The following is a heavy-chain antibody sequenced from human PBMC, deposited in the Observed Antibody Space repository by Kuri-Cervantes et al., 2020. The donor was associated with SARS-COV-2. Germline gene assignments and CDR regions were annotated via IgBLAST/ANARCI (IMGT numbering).Heavy chain of an antibody. CDR1: GFSLKRNY. CDR2: IYNSGAT. CDR3: AKDPATQYDFWSGYHYYYYGMDV. J-gene: IGHJ6*02. D-gene: IGHD3-3*01. Sequence: GGSLRLSCAASGFSLKRNYMNWVRQAPGKGLEWVSVIYNSGATYYADSVKGRFTISRDNSKNTLYLQMNSLRAEDTAVYYCAKDPATQYDFWSGYHYYYYGMDVWGQGTTVTVSS. V-gene: IGHV3-53*01.